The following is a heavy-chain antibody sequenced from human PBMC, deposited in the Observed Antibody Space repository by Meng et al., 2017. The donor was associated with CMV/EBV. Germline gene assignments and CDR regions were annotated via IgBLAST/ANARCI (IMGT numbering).Heavy chain of an antibody. D-gene: IGHD5-24*01. V-gene: IGHV3-23*01. CDR1: GFTFSSYA. CDR2: ISGSGGST. CDR3: AKDRRWLLDY. Sequence: GESLKISCAASGFTFSSYAMSWVRQAPGKGLEWVSAISGSGGSTYYADSVKGRFTISRDNSKNTLYLQMSSLRAEDTAVYYCAKDRRWLLDYWGQGTLVTVSS. J-gene: IGHJ4*02.